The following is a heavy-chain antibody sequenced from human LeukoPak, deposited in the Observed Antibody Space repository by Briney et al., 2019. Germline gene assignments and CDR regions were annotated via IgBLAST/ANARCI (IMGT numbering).Heavy chain of an antibody. CDR3: ARDYRWGFLTGYYYYMDV. CDR1: GYTFTGYY. J-gene: IGHJ6*03. V-gene: IGHV1-2*02. Sequence: ASVKVSCKASGYTFTGYYMHWVRQAPGQGLEWMGWINPNSGGTNYAQKFQGRVTMTRDTSISTAYMELSRLRSDDTAVYYCARDYRWGFLTGYYYYMDVWGKGTTVTISS. D-gene: IGHD3-9*01. CDR2: INPNSGGT.